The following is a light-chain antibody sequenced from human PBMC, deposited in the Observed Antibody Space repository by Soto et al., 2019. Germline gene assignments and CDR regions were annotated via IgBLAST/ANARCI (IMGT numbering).Light chain of an antibody. CDR1: QSISSY. J-gene: IGKJ1*01. Sequence: DIPMTQSPSSLSASVGDRVTITCRASQSISSYLNWYQQKPGKAPKLLIYDASSLQSGVPSRFSGSGSGTDFTLTISSLQPEDFATYYCLRSYSTLWTCGQGTKVEIK. CDR2: DAS. CDR3: LRSYSTLWT. V-gene: IGKV1-39*01.